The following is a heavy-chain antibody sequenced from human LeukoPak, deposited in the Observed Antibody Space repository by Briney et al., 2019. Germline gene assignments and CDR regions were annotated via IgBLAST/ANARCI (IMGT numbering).Heavy chain of an antibody. J-gene: IGHJ4*02. Sequence: GGSLRLSCAATGFIFSNYAMHWVRQAPGKGLEWVSSISSSSSYIYYADSVKGRFTISRDNAKNSLYLQMNSLRAEDTAVYYCARKGSFDYWGQGTLVTVSS. CDR2: ISSSSSYI. D-gene: IGHD3-10*01. CDR1: GFIFSNYA. V-gene: IGHV3-21*01. CDR3: ARKGSFDY.